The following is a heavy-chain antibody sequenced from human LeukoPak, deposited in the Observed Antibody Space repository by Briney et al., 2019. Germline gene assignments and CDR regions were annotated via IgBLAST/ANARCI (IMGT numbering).Heavy chain of an antibody. CDR3: AKDGQYCGGAACDAFDI. J-gene: IGHJ3*02. V-gene: IGHV3-23*01. CDR1: GFTFSSYG. CDR2: ISGSGGST. Sequence: GGSLRHSCAASGFTFSSYGMSWVRQAPGKGLEWVSAISGSGGSTYYADSVKGRFTISRDNSKNTLYLQMNSLRAEDTAVYYCAKDGQYCGGAACDAFDIWGQGTMVTVSS. D-gene: IGHD2-21*01.